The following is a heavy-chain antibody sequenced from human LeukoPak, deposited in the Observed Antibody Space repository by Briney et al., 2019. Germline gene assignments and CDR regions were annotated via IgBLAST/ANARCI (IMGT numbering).Heavy chain of an antibody. V-gene: IGHV4-31*03. J-gene: IGHJ5*02. CDR1: GGSISSGGYY. D-gene: IGHD6-13*01. Sequence: PSQTLSLTCTVSGGSISSGGYYWSWIRQHPGKGLEWIGYIYYSGSTYYNPSLKSRVTISVDTSKNQFSLKLSSVTAADTAVYYCARVRGSSRYLFDPWGQGTLVTVSS. CDR3: ARVRGSSRYLFDP. CDR2: IYYSGST.